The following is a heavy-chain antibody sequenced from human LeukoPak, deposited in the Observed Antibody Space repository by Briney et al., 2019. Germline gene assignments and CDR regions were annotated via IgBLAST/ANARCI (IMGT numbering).Heavy chain of an antibody. CDR1: GYXFTGYY. CDR2: INPNGGGT. D-gene: IGHD1-14*01. J-gene: IGHJ4*02. V-gene: IGHV1-2*02. CDR3: AGGITGGDY. Sequence: ASVKVSCKASGYXFTGYYIHWVRQAPGQGLEWMGWINPNGGGTNYAQKFQGRVTMTRDTSISTAYMEMSRLRSDDTALYYCAGGITGGDYWGQGTLVTVSS.